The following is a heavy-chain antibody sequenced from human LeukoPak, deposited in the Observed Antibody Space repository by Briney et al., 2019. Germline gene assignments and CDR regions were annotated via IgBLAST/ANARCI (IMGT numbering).Heavy chain of an antibody. Sequence: GGSLRLSCAASGFTLSSYAMSWVRQAPGKGLEWVSVISGSGDSAYYADSVKGRFTISRDNSKNTLYLQMNSLRAEDTAVYFCAKRDGYNGVVDYWGQGTLVTVSS. CDR3: AKRDGYNGVVDY. CDR1: GFTLSSYA. J-gene: IGHJ4*02. D-gene: IGHD5-24*01. CDR2: ISGSGDSA. V-gene: IGHV3-23*01.